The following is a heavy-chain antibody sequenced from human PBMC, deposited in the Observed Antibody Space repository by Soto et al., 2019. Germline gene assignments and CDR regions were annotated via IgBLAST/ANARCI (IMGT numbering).Heavy chain of an antibody. CDR1: GYSFPTYW. CDR3: ARSRLHTTRLEDTFDI. D-gene: IGHD2-21*02. CDR2: IYPGDSDS. Sequence: PGESLKISCKGSGYSFPTYWLAWVRQTPGRGLEYMGIIYPGDSDSRYSPAFQGQVTISADKSINTAYLQWTSLKASDTAIYYCARSRLHTTRLEDTFDIWGQGKMVTVSS. J-gene: IGHJ3*02. V-gene: IGHV5-51*01.